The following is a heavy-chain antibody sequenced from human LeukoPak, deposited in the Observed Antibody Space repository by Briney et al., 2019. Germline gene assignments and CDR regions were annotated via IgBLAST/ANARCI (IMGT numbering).Heavy chain of an antibody. V-gene: IGHV3-11*01. J-gene: IGHJ4*02. Sequence: GGSLRLSCAASAFTFSDYYVTWIRQAPGRGLEWVSYISRSGSNIYYADSVKGRFTVSRDDAKNSLYLQMNSLRVEDTAMYYCARYIYGHLDYWGQGTLVTVSS. D-gene: IGHD5-18*01. CDR1: AFTFSDYY. CDR2: ISRSGSNI. CDR3: ARYIYGHLDY.